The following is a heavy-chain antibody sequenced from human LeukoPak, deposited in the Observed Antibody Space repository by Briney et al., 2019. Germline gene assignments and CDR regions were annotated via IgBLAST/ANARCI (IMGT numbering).Heavy chain of an antibody. V-gene: IGHV1-18*01. J-gene: IGHJ4*02. Sequence: ASVKVSCKASGYTFTSYGISWVRQAPGQGLEWMGWISAYNGNTNYAQKLQGRVTMTTDTSTSTAYMELRSLRSDDTAVYYCARAHIRYDSSGYYPWDYWGQGTLVTVSS. D-gene: IGHD3-22*01. CDR3: ARAHIRYDSSGYYPWDY. CDR2: ISAYNGNT. CDR1: GYTFTSYG.